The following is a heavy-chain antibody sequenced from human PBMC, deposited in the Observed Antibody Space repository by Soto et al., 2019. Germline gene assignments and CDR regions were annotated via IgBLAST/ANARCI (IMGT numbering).Heavy chain of an antibody. CDR1: GYTFTSYG. CDR3: ARAKSFRRSSSCWYFDL. J-gene: IGHJ2*01. D-gene: IGHD6-6*01. Sequence: QVQLVQSGAEVKKPGASVKVSCKASGYTFTSYGISWVRQAPGQGLEWMGWISAYNGNTNYAQKLQGRVTMTTDTSTSTAHMELRSLRSDDTAVYYCARAKSFRRSSSCWYFDLWGRGTLVTVSS. V-gene: IGHV1-18*04. CDR2: ISAYNGNT.